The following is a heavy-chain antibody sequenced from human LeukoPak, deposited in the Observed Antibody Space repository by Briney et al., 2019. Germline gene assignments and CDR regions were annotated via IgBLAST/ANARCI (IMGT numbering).Heavy chain of an antibody. V-gene: IGHV1-2*02. CDR3: ARESGSYFDY. CDR2: INPNSGGT. CDR1: GYTFTGYY. Sequence: ASVKVSCXASGYTFTGYYMHWVRQAPGQGLEWMGWINPNSGGTNYAQKFQGRVTMTRDTSISTAYMELTRLRSDDSAVYYCARESGSYFDYWGQGTLVTVSS. D-gene: IGHD3-10*01. J-gene: IGHJ4*02.